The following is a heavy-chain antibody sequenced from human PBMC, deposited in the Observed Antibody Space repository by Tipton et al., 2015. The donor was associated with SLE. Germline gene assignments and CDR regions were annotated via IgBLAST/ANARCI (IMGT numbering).Heavy chain of an antibody. J-gene: IGHJ3*02. CDR3: ARRRFSAYPYDAFDI. CDR1: GYTFTNYW. Sequence: VQLVQSGAEVKKPGESLRISCKGSGYTFTNYWISWVRQMPGKGLEWMGRIGPSDSYTNYSPSFQGHVTILVDKSISTAYLQWSSLKASDTAMYYCARRRFSAYPYDAFDIWGQGTMVTVSS. V-gene: IGHV5-10-1*01. D-gene: IGHD3-16*01. CDR2: IGPSDSYT.